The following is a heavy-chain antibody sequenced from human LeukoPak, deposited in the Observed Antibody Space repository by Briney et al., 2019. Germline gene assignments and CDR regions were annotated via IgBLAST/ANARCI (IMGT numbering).Heavy chain of an antibody. J-gene: IGHJ4*02. CDR2: ISAYNGNT. V-gene: IGHV1-18*01. CDR1: GYTFTSYG. CDR3: ARGPPGEYGDHGGLLDY. Sequence: ASVKVSCKASGYTFTSYGISWVRQAPGQGLEWMGWISAYNGNTNYAQKLQGRVTMTTDTSTSTAYMELRSLRSDDTAVYYCARGPPGEYGDHGGLLDYWGQGTLVTVSS. D-gene: IGHD4-17*01.